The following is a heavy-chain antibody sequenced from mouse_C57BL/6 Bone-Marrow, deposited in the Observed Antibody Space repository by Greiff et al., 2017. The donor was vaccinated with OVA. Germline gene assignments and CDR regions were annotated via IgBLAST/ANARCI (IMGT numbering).Heavy chain of an antibody. V-gene: IGHV1-59*01. J-gene: IGHJ4*01. D-gene: IGHD2-3*01. CDR2: IDPSASYT. CDR3: ARYDPPYAMDY. CDR1: GYTFTSYW. Sequence: QVQLQQPGAELVRPGTSVKLSCKASGYTFTSYWMHWVKQRPGQGLEWIGVIDPSASYTNYNQKFKGKATLTIDTSSSTAYMQLSSLTSADSAVYYCARYDPPYAMDYWGQGTSVTVSS.